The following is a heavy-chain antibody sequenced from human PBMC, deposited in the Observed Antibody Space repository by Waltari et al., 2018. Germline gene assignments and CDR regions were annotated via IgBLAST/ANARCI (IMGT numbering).Heavy chain of an antibody. Sequence: QVQLVESGGGLVKPGGSLRLSCAASGFSFSDHYMNWIRQAPGKGLEWVSYISDSGRTVYNADSVRGRFTISRDNAKNSLYLQINSLRAEDTAVYYCARGGSRWPVPQDYWGQGTLVTVSS. CDR2: ISDSGRTV. CDR3: ARGGSRWPVPQDY. CDR1: GFSFSDHY. D-gene: IGHD6-13*01. V-gene: IGHV3-11*04. J-gene: IGHJ4*02.